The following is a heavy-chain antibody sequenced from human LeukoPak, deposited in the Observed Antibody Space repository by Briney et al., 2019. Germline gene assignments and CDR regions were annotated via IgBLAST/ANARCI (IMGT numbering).Heavy chain of an antibody. CDR2: IKEDGSQK. J-gene: IGHJ4*02. Sequence: GGSLRLSCVGALGSHWMGWVRQAPGKGMEWVANIKEDGSQKYYMDSVKGRFTISRDNAKSSLFLQMNNLRVEDTAVYYCTRDQTWGQGTLVTVSS. CDR3: TRDQT. V-gene: IGHV3-7*01. CDR1: LGSHW.